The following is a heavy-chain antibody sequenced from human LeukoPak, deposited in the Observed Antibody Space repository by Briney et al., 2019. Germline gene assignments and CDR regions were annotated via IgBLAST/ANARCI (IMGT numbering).Heavy chain of an antibody. CDR3: ARDSGRYFDWLYFDY. Sequence: PSETMSLTCTVSGGSISSYYWSWIRQPAGKGLEWIGRIYTSGSTNYNPSLKSRVTMSVDTSKNQFSLKLSSVTAADTAVYYCARDSGRYFDWLYFDYWGQGTLVTVSS. J-gene: IGHJ4*02. D-gene: IGHD3-9*01. CDR1: GGSISSYY. V-gene: IGHV4-4*07. CDR2: IYTSGST.